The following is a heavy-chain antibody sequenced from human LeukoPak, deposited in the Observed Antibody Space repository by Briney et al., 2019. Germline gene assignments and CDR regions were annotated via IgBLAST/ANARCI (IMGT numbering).Heavy chain of an antibody. CDR1: GFTFSSYG. D-gene: IGHD3-10*01. J-gene: IGHJ4*02. Sequence: GGSLRHSCAATGFTFSSYGMHSVRQAPGKGGGGVAVIWYDGSNKYYADSVKGRFTIYRDNSKNTLYLQMNNLRAEDTAVYYWARDLGYYGSGSYDYWGQGTLVTVSS. CDR3: ARDLGYYGSGSYDY. CDR2: IWYDGSNK. V-gene: IGHV3-33*01.